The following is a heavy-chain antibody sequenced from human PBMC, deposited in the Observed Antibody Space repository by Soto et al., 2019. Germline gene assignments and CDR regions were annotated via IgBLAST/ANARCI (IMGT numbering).Heavy chain of an antibody. Sequence: QITLKESGPPLVKPTQTLTLTCTFSGFSLSTRGLGVGWIRQPPGKALEWLALIYWDDDKRYSPSLKTRLTITKDTSKTQVVLTMPTMDPVDTATYSCAHIGVSRWFDFWGQGTLVTVSS. D-gene: IGHD6-13*01. CDR2: IYWDDDK. CDR3: AHIGVSRWFDF. CDR1: GFSLSTRGLG. J-gene: IGHJ4*02. V-gene: IGHV2-5*02.